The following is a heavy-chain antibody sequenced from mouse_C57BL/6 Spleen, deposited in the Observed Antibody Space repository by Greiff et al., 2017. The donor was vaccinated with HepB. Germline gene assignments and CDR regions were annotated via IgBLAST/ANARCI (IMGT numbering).Heavy chain of an antibody. V-gene: IGHV3-6*01. CDR2: ISYDGSN. D-gene: IGHD2-1*01. CDR1: GYSITSGYY. Sequence: EVQLVESGPGLVKPSQSLSLTCSVTGYSITSGYYWNWIRQFPGNKLEWMGYISYDGSNNYNPSLKNRISITRDTSKNQFFLKLNSVTTEDTATYYCAREHGNYDYWGQGTTLTVSS. J-gene: IGHJ2*01. CDR3: AREHGNYDY.